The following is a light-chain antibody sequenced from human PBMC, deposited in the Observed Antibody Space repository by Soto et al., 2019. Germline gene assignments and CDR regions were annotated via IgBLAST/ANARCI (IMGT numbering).Light chain of an antibody. CDR2: DAS. CDR3: QQYNNWPPRTF. J-gene: IGKJ4*01. V-gene: IGKV3-15*01. Sequence: EIVLTQSPGTLSLSPGERATLSCRASQSVSSSYLAWYQQKPGQAPRLLIFDASTRATGIPARFSGSGSGTEFTLTISSLQSEDFAVYYCQQYNNWPPRTFFGGGTKVDIK. CDR1: QSVSSSY.